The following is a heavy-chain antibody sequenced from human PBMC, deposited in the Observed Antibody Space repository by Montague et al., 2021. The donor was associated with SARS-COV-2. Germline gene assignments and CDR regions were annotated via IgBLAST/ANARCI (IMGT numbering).Heavy chain of an antibody. CDR1: GDSIITDNW. J-gene: IGHJ3*02. Sequence: SETLSLTCVVFGDSIITDNWWTLVRLPPGKGLEWIGSIYYTGSTYYNPSLNSRVTISVDTSKNQFSLKLSSVTAADTAVYYCARHGYYETYDAFDIWGQGTMVTVSS. V-gene: IGHV4-39*01. CDR3: ARHGYYETYDAFDI. CDR2: IYYTGST. D-gene: IGHD3-22*01.